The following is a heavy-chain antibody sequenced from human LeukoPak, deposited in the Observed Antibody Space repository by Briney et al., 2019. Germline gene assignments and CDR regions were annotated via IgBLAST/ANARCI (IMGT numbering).Heavy chain of an antibody. CDR2: IISSGSYM. V-gene: IGHV3-21*06. CDR1: GFTFSSYS. CDR3: ARGLGVPDAFDI. D-gene: IGHD1-26*01. Sequence: GGSLRLSCAASGFTFSSYSMNWVRQAPGKGLEWVSSIISSGSYMYYADSVKGRFTISRDNAKNSLYLQMNSLRAEDTAVYYCARGLGVPDAFDIWGQGTMVTVSS. J-gene: IGHJ3*02.